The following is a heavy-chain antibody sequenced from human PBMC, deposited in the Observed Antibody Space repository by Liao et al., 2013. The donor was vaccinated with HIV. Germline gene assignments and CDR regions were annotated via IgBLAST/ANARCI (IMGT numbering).Heavy chain of an antibody. J-gene: IGHJ4*02. D-gene: IGHD3-22*01. CDR1: GGSISSGSYY. Sequence: QVQLQESGPGLVKPSQTLSLTCTVSGGSISSGSYYWSWIRQPAGKGLEWIGRIYTSGSTNYNPSLKSRVTISLDTSKSQFSLRLRSVTAADTAVYYCARSVADYDSRDYYRAIDSWGQGTLVTVSS. V-gene: IGHV4-61*02. CDR3: ARSVADYDSRDYYRAIDS. CDR2: IYTSGST.